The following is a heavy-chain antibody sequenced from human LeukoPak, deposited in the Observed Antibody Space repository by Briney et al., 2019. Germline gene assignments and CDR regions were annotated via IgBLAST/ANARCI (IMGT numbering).Heavy chain of an antibody. CDR2: ISSSSSYI. Sequence: GGSLRLSCAASGFTFSSYSMNWVRQAPGKGLEWVSSISSSSSYIYYADSVKGRFTVSRDNSKNTLYLQMNSLRAEDTAIYYCASFGDHANDYWGQGTLVTVSS. V-gene: IGHV3-21*04. CDR1: GFTFSSYS. CDR3: ASFGDHANDY. J-gene: IGHJ4*02. D-gene: IGHD4-17*01.